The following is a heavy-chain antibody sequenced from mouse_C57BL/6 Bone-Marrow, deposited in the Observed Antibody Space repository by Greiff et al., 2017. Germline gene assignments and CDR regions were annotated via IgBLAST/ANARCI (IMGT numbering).Heavy chain of an antibody. V-gene: IGHV1-15*01. CDR2: IDPETGGT. CDR3: TSTGTTRVYFDY. J-gene: IGHJ2*01. CDR1: GYTFTDYE. D-gene: IGHD4-1*02. Sequence: SGAELVRPGASVTLSCKASGYTFTDYEMHWVKQTPVHGLEWIGAIDPETGGTAYNQKFKGKAILTADKSSSTAYMELRSLTSEDSAVXYCTSTGTTRVYFDYWGQGTTLTVSS.